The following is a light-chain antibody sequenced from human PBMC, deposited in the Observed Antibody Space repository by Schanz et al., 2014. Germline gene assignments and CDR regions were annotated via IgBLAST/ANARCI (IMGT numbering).Light chain of an antibody. CDR3: QQYNDWPRT. CDR1: QSVSSN. CDR2: GAS. V-gene: IGKV3D-15*01. Sequence: EIVLTQSPETLSLSPGERATLSCRASQSVSSNLAWFQQKPGQAPRLLIYGASSRATGVPDRFSGSGSGTDFTLTISSLQSEDFAVYYCQQYNDWPRTFGPGTKVDIK. J-gene: IGKJ3*01.